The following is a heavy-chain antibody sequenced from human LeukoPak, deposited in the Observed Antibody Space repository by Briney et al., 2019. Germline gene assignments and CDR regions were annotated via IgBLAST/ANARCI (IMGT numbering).Heavy chain of an antibody. CDR1: GGSISSYY. V-gene: IGHV4-4*07. D-gene: IGHD6-6*01. CDR3: ARPTARLGWFDP. CDR2: IYTSGST. J-gene: IGHJ5*02. Sequence: NPSETLSLTCTVSGGSISSYYWSWIRQPAGKGLEWIGRIYTSGSTNYNPSLKSRVTMSVDTSKNQFSLKLRSVTAADTAVYYCARPTARLGWFDPWGQGTLVTVSS.